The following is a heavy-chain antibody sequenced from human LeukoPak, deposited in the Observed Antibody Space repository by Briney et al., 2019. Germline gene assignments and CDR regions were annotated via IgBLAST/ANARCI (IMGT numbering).Heavy chain of an antibody. V-gene: IGHV3-9*01. CDR2: ISWNSGSI. CDR1: GFTFDDYA. CDR3: AKDMWAGYYDSSGYRPRSFDY. J-gene: IGHJ4*02. D-gene: IGHD3-22*01. Sequence: RSLRLSCAASGFTFDDYAMHWVRQAPGKGLEWVSGISWNSGSIGYADSVKGRFTISRDNAKNSLYLQMNSLRAEDTALYYCAKDMWAGYYDSSGYRPRSFDYWGQGTLVTVSS.